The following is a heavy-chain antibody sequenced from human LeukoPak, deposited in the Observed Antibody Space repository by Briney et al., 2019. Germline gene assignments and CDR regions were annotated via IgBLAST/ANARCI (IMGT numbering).Heavy chain of an antibody. J-gene: IGHJ3*02. V-gene: IGHV3-7*01. CDR1: GFTFDDYA. D-gene: IGHD1-7*01. Sequence: PGGSLRLSCAASGFTFDDYAMHWVRQAPGKGLEWVANIKQDGSEKYYVDSVKGRFTISRDNAKNSLYLQMNSLRAEDTAVYYCAREMGLLGGAFDIWGQGTMVTVSS. CDR2: IKQDGSEK. CDR3: AREMGLLGGAFDI.